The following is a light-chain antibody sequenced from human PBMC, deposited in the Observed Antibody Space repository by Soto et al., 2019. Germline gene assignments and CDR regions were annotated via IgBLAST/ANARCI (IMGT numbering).Light chain of an antibody. Sequence: DIQMTQSPSTLSASVGDRVTITCRASQSISSWLAWYQQRPGKAPKLLVYKASSLEGGVPSRFSGSESGTEFTLTISSLQPDDFATYYCQQYNSSPWTFGQGTKVEIK. CDR2: KAS. CDR3: QQYNSSPWT. J-gene: IGKJ1*01. V-gene: IGKV1-5*03. CDR1: QSISSW.